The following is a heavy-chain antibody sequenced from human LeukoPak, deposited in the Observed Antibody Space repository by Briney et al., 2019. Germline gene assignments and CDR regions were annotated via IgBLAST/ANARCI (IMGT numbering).Heavy chain of an antibody. CDR3: ARVVGRRYYYDSSGYYGDAFDI. V-gene: IGHV1-18*04. CDR1: GYTFTGYY. CDR2: ISAYNGNT. D-gene: IGHD3-22*01. J-gene: IGHJ3*02. Sequence: ASVKVSCKASGYTFTGYYMHWVRQAPGQGLEWMGWISAYNGNTNYAQKLQGRVTMTTDTSTSTAYMELRSLRSDDTAVYYCARVVGRRYYYDSSGYYGDAFDIWGQGTMVTVSS.